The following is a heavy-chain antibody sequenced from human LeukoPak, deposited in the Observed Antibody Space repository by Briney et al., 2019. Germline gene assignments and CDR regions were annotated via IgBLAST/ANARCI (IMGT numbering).Heavy chain of an antibody. V-gene: IGHV4-59*13. Sequence: SETLSLTCTVSGVSITTYYWSWIRQPPGKGLDWIGYIYHSGSTNYNPSLKSRVTISVDTSKNEFSLKLTSVTAADTAVYYCAREANYYGSGSYFEGTFDYWGQGSLVTVSS. J-gene: IGHJ4*02. D-gene: IGHD3-10*01. CDR2: IYHSGST. CDR1: GVSITTYY. CDR3: AREANYYGSGSYFEGTFDY.